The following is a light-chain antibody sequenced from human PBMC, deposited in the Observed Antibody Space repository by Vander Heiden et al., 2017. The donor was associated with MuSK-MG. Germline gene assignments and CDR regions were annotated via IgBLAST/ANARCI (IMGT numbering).Light chain of an antibody. CDR3: QHDNNWPLT. J-gene: IGKJ4*01. CDR1: QSVGAD. Sequence: EIVMTQSPATLSVSPGERATLSCRASQSVGADLAWYQHRPGQAPRILIYDASTRVTGIPARFSGSGSGTEFTLTISSLQSEDFAVYYCQHDNNWPLTFGGGTKVEIK. CDR2: DAS. V-gene: IGKV3-15*01.